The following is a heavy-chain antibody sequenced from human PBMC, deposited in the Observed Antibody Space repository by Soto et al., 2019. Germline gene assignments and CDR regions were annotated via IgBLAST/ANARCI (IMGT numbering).Heavy chain of an antibody. Sequence: GGSLRLPCPAPGFTLSNFWMHWVRQAPGKGLVWVSRINSDGSSTNYAESVKGRSTISRDNAKNTLYLQMISLRAEDTAVYYCVRGYSYGSYPYYYYGMDVWGQGTTVTSP. J-gene: IGHJ6*02. CDR3: VRGYSYGSYPYYYYGMDV. CDR1: GFTLSNFW. CDR2: INSDGSST. D-gene: IGHD5-18*01. V-gene: IGHV3-74*01.